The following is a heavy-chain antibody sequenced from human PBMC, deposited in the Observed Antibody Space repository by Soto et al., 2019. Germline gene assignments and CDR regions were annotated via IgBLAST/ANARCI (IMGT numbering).Heavy chain of an antibody. J-gene: IGHJ4*02. D-gene: IGHD2-2*01. CDR2: IDWDDDK. CDR3: ARGVVPAAYNDY. CDR1: GFSLSTSGMC. V-gene: IGHV2-70*01. Sequence: SGPTLVNPTQTLTLSCTFSGFSLSTSGMCVSWIRQPPGKALEWLALIDWDDDKYHSTSLKTRLTISKDTSKNQVVLTMTNMDPVATATYYCARGVVPAAYNDYWGQGTLVTVSS.